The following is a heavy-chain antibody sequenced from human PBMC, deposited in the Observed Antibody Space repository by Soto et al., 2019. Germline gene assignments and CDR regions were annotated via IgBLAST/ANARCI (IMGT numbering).Heavy chain of an antibody. CDR3: ARGYYGSAYYYYYGMDV. CDR1: GYSFTSYW. CDR2: ISPGDSHT. V-gene: IGHV5-51*01. J-gene: IGHJ6*02. Sequence: PGESLKISCKGSGYSFTSYWIGWVRQMPGKGLECMGIISPGDSHTRYSPSFQGQVTISADKSISTAYLQWSSLKASDTAVYYCARGYYGSAYYYYYGMDVWGQGTTVTVSS. D-gene: IGHD3-10*01.